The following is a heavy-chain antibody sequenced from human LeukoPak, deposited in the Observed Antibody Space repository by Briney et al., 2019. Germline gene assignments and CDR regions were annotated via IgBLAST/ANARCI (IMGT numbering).Heavy chain of an antibody. J-gene: IGHJ6*04. CDR2: INPNSGGT. Sequence: GASLKDSCKASGYTLTGYYMHWVRQTPRQTLEWMGWINPNSGGTNYAQKFQGWVTMTRDTSISTAYMELSRLRSDDTAVYYCARDDDGMDVWGKGTTVTVSS. CDR3: ARDDDGMDV. V-gene: IGHV1-2*04. CDR1: GYTLTGYY.